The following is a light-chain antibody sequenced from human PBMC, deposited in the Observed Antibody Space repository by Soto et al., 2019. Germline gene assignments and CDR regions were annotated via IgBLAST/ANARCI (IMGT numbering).Light chain of an antibody. Sequence: QSVLTQPASVSGSPGQSITISCTGTSSDVGSYNSVSWYQQPPGKAPKLMIYEDSKRPSGVSNRFSGSKSGNTASLTISGLQAEDEADYYCCSYAGSSSFYVFGSGTKVTVL. V-gene: IGLV2-23*01. CDR2: EDS. CDR3: CSYAGSSSFYV. J-gene: IGLJ1*01. CDR1: SSDVGSYNS.